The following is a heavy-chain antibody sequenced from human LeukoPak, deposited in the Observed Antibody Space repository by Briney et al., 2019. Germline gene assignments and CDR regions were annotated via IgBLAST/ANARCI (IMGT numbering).Heavy chain of an antibody. V-gene: IGHV3-30*03. CDR2: ISYDGSNK. CDR1: GFTFSSYW. D-gene: IGHD1-1*01. CDR3: ARTTYYFDY. Sequence: GGSLRLSCAASGFTFSSYWMSWVRQAPGKGLEWVAVISYDGSNKYYADSVKGRFTISRDNSKNTLYLQMNSLRAEDTAVYYCARTTYYFDYWGQGTLVTVSS. J-gene: IGHJ4*02.